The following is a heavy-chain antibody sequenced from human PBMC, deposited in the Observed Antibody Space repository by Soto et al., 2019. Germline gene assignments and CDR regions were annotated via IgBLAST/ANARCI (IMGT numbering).Heavy chain of an antibody. V-gene: IGHV1-46*01. CDR1: GYTFTSYY. CDR3: ARGVVGTAIDVVWFDP. Sequence: ASVKVSCKASGYTFTSYYMHWVRQAPGQGLEWMGIINPSGGSTSYAQKFQGRVTMTRDTSTSTVYMELSSLRSEDTAVYYCARGVVGTAIDVVWFDPWGQGTLVTVSS. D-gene: IGHD2-21*02. CDR2: INPSGGST. J-gene: IGHJ5*02.